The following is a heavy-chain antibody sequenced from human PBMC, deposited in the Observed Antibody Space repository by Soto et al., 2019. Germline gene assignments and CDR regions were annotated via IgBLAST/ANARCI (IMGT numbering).Heavy chain of an antibody. J-gene: IGHJ4*02. D-gene: IGHD6-6*01. CDR1: GDSISSGDHY. V-gene: IGHV4-30-4*01. Sequence: QVQLQESGPGLVKPSQTLSLTCTVSGDSISSGDHYWSWIRQPPGKGLEWIGYIYYSGTTYSRPSLQSRVTISVDTSKNQFSLKLNSVTAADTAVYYCARGAYIDSSSYFDYWGQGTLVPVSS. CDR2: IYYSGTT. CDR3: ARGAYIDSSSYFDY.